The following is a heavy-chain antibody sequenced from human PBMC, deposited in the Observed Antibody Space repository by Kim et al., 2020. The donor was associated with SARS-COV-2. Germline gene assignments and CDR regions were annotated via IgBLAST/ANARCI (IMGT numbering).Heavy chain of an antibody. CDR2: IVVGSGNT. CDR3: AASLHYYDSSGYPPVPYYYGMDV. V-gene: IGHV1-58*01. CDR1: GFTFTSSA. Sequence: SVKVSCKASGFTFTSSAVQWVRQARGQRLEWIGWIVVGSGNTNYAQKFQERVTITRDMSTSTAYMELSSLRSEDTAVYYCAASLHYYDSSGYPPVPYYYGMDVWGQGTTVTVSS. J-gene: IGHJ6*02. D-gene: IGHD3-22*01.